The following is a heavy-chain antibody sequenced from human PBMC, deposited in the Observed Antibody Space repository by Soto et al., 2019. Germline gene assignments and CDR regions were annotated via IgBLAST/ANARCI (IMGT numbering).Heavy chain of an antibody. CDR2: ISSSGSTI. CDR3: ARSTPSGGWFDP. CDR1: GFTFSSYE. V-gene: IGHV3-48*03. D-gene: IGHD3-10*01. J-gene: IGHJ5*02. Sequence: EVQLVESGGGLVQPGGSLRLSCAASGFTFSSYEMNWVRQAPGKGLEWVSYISSSGSTIYYADSVKGRFTISRDNAKNSLYLQMNSLRAEDTAVYYCARSTPSGGWFDPWGQGTLVTVSS.